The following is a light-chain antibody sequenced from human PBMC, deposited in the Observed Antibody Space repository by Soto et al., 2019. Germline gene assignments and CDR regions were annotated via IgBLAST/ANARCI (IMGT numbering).Light chain of an antibody. CDR2: GVT. CDR1: TNDVGGYNY. Sequence: QSVLTQPASVSGSPGQSITISCSGTTNDVGGYNYVSWYQQHPGKAPKLLIYGVTDRPSGVSSRFSGSKSGNAASLTISGLQAEDEGDYYCSSHGGANNFYVFGTGTKVTVL. CDR3: SSHGGANNFYV. J-gene: IGLJ1*01. V-gene: IGLV2-14*03.